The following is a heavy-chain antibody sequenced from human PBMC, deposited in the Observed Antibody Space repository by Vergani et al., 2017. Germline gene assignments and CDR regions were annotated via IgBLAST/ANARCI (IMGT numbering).Heavy chain of an antibody. J-gene: IGHJ4*02. D-gene: IGHD1-7*01. CDR2: IYPGDSDS. CDR3: ARVSGTPHYFDY. Sequence: EVQLVQSGAEVKKPGEFVKISCKGSGYSFTNYWIGWVRQMPGKGLEWLGIIYPGDSDSRYSPSFQGQVTISADKSIYTAYLQWSCLKASDTAMYYCARVSGTPHYFDYWGQGTLVTVSS. CDR1: GYSFTNYW. V-gene: IGHV5-51*01.